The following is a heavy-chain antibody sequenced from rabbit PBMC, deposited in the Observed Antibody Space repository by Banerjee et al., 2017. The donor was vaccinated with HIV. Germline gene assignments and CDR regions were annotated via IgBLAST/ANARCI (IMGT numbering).Heavy chain of an antibody. Sequence: QEQLEESGGDLVKPEGSLTLTCTASGFSFSSSYWISWVRQAPGKGLEWIACIYTGSSDSTYYASWAKGRFTISKTSSTTVTLQMTSLTAADTATYFCAKGPGGGDYGYVSYFNLRGPGTLVTVS. CDR3: AKGPGGGDYGYVSYFNL. CDR1: GFSFSSSYW. J-gene: IGHJ4*01. CDR2: IYTGSSDST. D-gene: IGHD6-1*01. V-gene: IGHV1S45*01.